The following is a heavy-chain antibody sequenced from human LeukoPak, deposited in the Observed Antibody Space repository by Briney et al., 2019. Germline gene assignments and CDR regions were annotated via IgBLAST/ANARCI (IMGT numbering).Heavy chain of an antibody. Sequence: SETLSLTCTVSGGSISSYYWSWIRQPAGKGLEWIGRIYTSGSAYYNPSLKSRVTMSADTSKNQSSLKLSSVTAADTAVYYCARDFGGSSWYQPYYYYYGMDVWGQGTTVTVSS. J-gene: IGHJ6*02. CDR2: IYTSGSA. V-gene: IGHV4-4*07. CDR1: GGSISSYY. D-gene: IGHD6-13*01. CDR3: ARDFGGSSWYQPYYYYYGMDV.